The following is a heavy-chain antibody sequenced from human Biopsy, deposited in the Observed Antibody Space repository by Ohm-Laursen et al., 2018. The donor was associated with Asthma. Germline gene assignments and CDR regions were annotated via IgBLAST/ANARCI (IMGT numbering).Heavy chain of an antibody. V-gene: IGHV4-59*01. CDR2: IHNSGNT. D-gene: IGHD5-18*01. CDR3: ARGQGRGIQLWSLDP. Sequence: GTLSLTCTVSGGSISSDYWSWLRQSPGKGLEWIGYIHNSGNTNYNPSLKSRVTISLDTSKNHFSLRLSFVTAADAAVYFCARGQGRGIQLWSLDPWGQGILVTVSS. J-gene: IGHJ5*02. CDR1: GGSISSDY.